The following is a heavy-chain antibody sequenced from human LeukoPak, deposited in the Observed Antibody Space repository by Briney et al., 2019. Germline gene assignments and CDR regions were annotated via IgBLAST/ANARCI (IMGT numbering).Heavy chain of an antibody. CDR3: ARVTYYYDSSGSVSSLGGRSPFFDY. D-gene: IGHD3-22*01. CDR2: INWNGGST. CDR1: GFTFDDYG. J-gene: IGHJ4*02. Sequence: PGGSLRLSCAASGFTFDDYGMSWVRQAPGEGLEWVSGINWNGGSTGYADSVKGRFTISRDNAKNSLYLQMNSLRAEDTDLYYCARVTYYYDSSGSVSSLGGRSPFFDYWGQGTLVTVSS. V-gene: IGHV3-20*04.